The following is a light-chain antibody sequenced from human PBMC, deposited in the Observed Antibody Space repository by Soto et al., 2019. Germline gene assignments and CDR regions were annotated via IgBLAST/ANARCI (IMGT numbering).Light chain of an antibody. J-gene: IGLJ1*01. CDR3: AAWDDNLNAYV. V-gene: IGLV1-47*02. Sequence: QSVLTQPPSVSAAPRQKVTISCSGSTSNIGTFYVYWYQHLPGTAPKLLIYLGDQRASGVSDRFSGSKSGTSASLAINGLRSDDEADYYCAAWDDNLNAYVFGSGTKLTVL. CDR2: LGD. CDR1: TSNIGTFY.